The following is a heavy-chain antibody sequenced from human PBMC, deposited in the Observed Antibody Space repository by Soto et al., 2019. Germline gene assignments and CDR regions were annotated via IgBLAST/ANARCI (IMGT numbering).Heavy chain of an antibody. V-gene: IGHV3-23*01. Sequence: GGSLRLSCAASGFTFSSYAMSWVRQAPGKGLEWVSAISGSGGSTYYADSVKGRFTISRDNSKNTLYLQMNSLRAEDTAVYYCAKDLYMVRGVIYGMDVWGQGTTVTVSS. D-gene: IGHD3-10*01. CDR3: AKDLYMVRGVIYGMDV. J-gene: IGHJ6*02. CDR2: ISGSGGST. CDR1: GFTFSSYA.